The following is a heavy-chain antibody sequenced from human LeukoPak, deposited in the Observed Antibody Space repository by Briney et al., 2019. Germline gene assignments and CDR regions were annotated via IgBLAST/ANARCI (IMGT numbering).Heavy chain of an antibody. CDR3: ARSYYDFWSGYYPVYYFDY. D-gene: IGHD3-3*01. V-gene: IGHV4-34*01. Sequence: SETLSLTCAVYGGSFSGYYWSRIRQPPGKGLEWIGEINHSGSTNYNPSLKSRVTISVDTSKNQFSLKLSSVTAADTAVYYCARSYYDFWSGYYPVYYFDYWGQGTLVTVSS. J-gene: IGHJ4*02. CDR1: GGSFSGYY. CDR2: INHSGST.